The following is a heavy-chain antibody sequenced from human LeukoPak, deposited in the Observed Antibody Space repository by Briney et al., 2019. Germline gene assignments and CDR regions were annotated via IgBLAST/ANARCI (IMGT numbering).Heavy chain of an antibody. D-gene: IGHD2-21*02. CDR1: GFTFSSYA. CDR2: ISYDGSNK. CDR3: ASLHIVVVTAILDAFDI. J-gene: IGHJ3*02. V-gene: IGHV3-30-3*01. Sequence: GRSLRLSCAASGFTFSSYAMHWVRQAPGKGLEWVAVISYDGSNKYYADSVKGRFTISRDNSKNTLYLQMDSLRAEDTAVYYCASLHIVVVTAILDAFDIWGQGTMVTVSS.